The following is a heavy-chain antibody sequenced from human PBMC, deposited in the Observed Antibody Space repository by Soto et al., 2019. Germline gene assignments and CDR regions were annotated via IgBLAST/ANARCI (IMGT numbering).Heavy chain of an antibody. J-gene: IGHJ6*02. CDR3: ARDPVGGYCSGGSCYSYYYYGVDV. V-gene: IGHV1-3*01. CDR1: GYTFTSYA. D-gene: IGHD2-15*01. Sequence: ASVKVSCKASGYTFTSYAMHWVRQAPGQRLEWMGWINAGNGNTKYSQKFQGRVTITRDTSASTAYMELSSLRSEDTAVYYCARDPVGGYCSGGSCYSYYYYGVDVWGQGTTVTVSS. CDR2: INAGNGNT.